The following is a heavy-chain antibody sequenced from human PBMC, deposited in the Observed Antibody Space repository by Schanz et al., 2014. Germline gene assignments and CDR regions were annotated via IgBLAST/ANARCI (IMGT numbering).Heavy chain of an antibody. Sequence: IHLVESGGGLVMPGGSLRLSCAASGFTFSSYGMHWVRQAPGKGLEWVAVIWYDGSNKDYADSVKGRFTISRDSAKNSLYLQMNSLRAEDTAVYYCARQRSYFYAMDVWGQGTTVTVSS. CDR3: ARQRSYFYAMDV. J-gene: IGHJ6*02. V-gene: IGHV3-33*08. CDR2: IWYDGSNK. CDR1: GFTFSSYG.